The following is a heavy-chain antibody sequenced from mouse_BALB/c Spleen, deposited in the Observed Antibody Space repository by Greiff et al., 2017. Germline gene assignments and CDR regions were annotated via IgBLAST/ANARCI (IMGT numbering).Heavy chain of an antibody. V-gene: IGHV5-9-4*01. Sequence: EVQRVESGGGLVKPGGSLKLSCAASGFTFSSYAMSWVRQSPEKRLEWVAEISSGGSYTYYPDTVTGRFTISRDNAKNTLYLEMSSLRSEDTAMYYCARVRGASWFAYWGQGTLVTVSA. CDR1: GFTFSSYA. CDR3: ARVRGASWFAY. J-gene: IGHJ3*01. CDR2: ISSGGSYT.